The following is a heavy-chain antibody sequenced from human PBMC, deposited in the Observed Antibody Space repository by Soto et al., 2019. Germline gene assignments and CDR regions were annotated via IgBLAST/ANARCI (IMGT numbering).Heavy chain of an antibody. V-gene: IGHV4-39*02. Sequence: QLQLQESGPGLVKPSETLFLTCTVSGGSISSSNYYWGGIRQPPGEGLEWIGSISYSWNTYYNPSIKSRVTVTIQTSKNHFSQKLTHVTAAHTAVYFSERRLVGQAHDYWGTGTLVTVSS. CDR1: GGSISSSNYY. J-gene: IGHJ4*01. D-gene: IGHD2-15*01. CDR2: ISYSWNT. CDR3: ERRLVGQAHDY.